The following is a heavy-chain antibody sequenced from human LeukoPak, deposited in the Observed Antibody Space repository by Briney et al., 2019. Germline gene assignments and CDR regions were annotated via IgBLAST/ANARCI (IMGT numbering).Heavy chain of an antibody. Sequence: SETLSLTGTVSGGSISSYYWSWIRQPPGKGLEWIGYIYYIGSTNYNPSLKSRVTISVDTSKNQFSLKLSSVTAADTAVYYCARARDSSFDYWGQGTLVTVSS. CDR3: ARARDSSFDY. V-gene: IGHV4-59*01. CDR1: GGSISSYY. J-gene: IGHJ4*02. D-gene: IGHD6-6*01. CDR2: IYYIGST.